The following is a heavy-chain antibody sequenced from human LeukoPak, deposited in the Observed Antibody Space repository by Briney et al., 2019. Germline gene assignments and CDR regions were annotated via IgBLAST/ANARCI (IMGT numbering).Heavy chain of an antibody. D-gene: IGHD3-10*01. CDR2: IYSGGNS. Sequence: GGSLRVSCAASGFTVSSSYITWVRQAPGKGLEWVSVIYSGGNSYYADSVKGRFTISRHDSKNTVYLQMNSLTFEDTAVYYCARTGQHYDYWGQGTLLTVPS. CDR3: ARTGQHYDY. J-gene: IGHJ4*02. V-gene: IGHV3-53*04. CDR1: GFTVSSSY.